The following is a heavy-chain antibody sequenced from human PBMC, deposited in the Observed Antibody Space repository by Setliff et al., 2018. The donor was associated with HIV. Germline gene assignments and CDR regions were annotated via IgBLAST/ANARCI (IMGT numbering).Heavy chain of an antibody. Sequence: SETLSLTCNVSGDSISSGGYYWSWIRQYPGKGLEWIGNIYYSGSSFYNPSLQSRITMSVETSKNQFSLSLRSVTAADTAVYFCARKVGGDFDYWGQGTLVTVSS. CDR1: GDSISSGGYY. V-gene: IGHV4-31*03. J-gene: IGHJ4*02. CDR3: ARKVGGDFDY. D-gene: IGHD2-2*01. CDR2: IYYSGSS.